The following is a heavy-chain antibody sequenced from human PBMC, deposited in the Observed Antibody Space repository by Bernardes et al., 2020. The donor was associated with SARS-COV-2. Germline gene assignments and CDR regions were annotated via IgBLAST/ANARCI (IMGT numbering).Heavy chain of an antibody. CDR2: IYSGGST. V-gene: IGHV3-53*01. CDR3: ARGDRDGDAFDI. CDR1: GFAVSNNY. Sequence: GGSLRLSCAASGFAVSNNYMSWVRQAPGKGLEWVSVIYSGGSTYSADSVKGRFTIYRENSKNTLSLQMNSLRVKDTAVYYCARGDRDGDAFDIWGQGTMVTVSS. J-gene: IGHJ3*02.